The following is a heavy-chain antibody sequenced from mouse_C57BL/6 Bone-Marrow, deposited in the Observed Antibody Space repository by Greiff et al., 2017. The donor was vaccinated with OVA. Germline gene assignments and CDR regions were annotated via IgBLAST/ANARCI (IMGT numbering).Heavy chain of an antibody. Sequence: EVKLVESGGDLVKPGGSLKLSCAASGFTFSSYGMSWVRQTPDKRLEWVATISSGGSYTYYPDSVKGRFTISRDNAKNTLYLQMSSLKSEDTAMYYCARHDGSSYSYWGQGTTLTASS. J-gene: IGHJ2*01. CDR2: ISSGGSYT. V-gene: IGHV5-6*01. D-gene: IGHD1-1*01. CDR3: ARHDGSSYSY. CDR1: GFTFSSYG.